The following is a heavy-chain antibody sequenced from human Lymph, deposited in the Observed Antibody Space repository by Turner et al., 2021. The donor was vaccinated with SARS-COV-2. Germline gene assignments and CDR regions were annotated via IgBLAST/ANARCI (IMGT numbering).Heavy chain of an antibody. CDR2: ISVYNDNT. V-gene: IGHV1-18*04. D-gene: IGHD6-19*01. Sequence: HVQLVRSGAEVKKPGAAVELACKASGYTFTSYGISWVRQAPGQGLEWMVCISVYNDNTNYAQTLQGRVTMTTDTSTSTAYMELRSLRSDDTAVYYCARFTASIEVTGRYFDYWGQGTLVTVSS. CDR3: ARFTASIEVTGRYFDY. J-gene: IGHJ4*02. CDR1: GYTFTSYG.